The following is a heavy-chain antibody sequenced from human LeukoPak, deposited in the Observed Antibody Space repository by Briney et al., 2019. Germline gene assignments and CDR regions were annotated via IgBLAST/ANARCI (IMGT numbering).Heavy chain of an antibody. Sequence: SQTLSLTCTVSGGSISSGGYYWSWIRQHPGKGLEWIGYIYYSGSTYYNPSLKSRVTISVDTSKNQFSLKLSSVTAADTAVYYCARSNPRDSSGYDNLIFDYWGQGTLVTVSS. CDR2: IYYSGST. J-gene: IGHJ4*02. V-gene: IGHV4-31*03. D-gene: IGHD3-22*01. CDR1: GGSISSGGYY. CDR3: ARSNPRDSSGYDNLIFDY.